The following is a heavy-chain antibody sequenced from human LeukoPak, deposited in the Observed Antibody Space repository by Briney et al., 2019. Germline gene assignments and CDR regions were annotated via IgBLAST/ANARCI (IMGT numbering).Heavy chain of an antibody. D-gene: IGHD2-2*01. CDR3: ARGRPNIVVVPAATMFVY. J-gene: IGHJ4*02. Sequence: PSGALSLTCAGYRGSFSGYYWSGIRQPPCKGREWMGEINHSGSTKYNPSLKSRVTISVDTSKNQFSLKLSSVTAADTAVYYCARGRPNIVVVPAATMFVYWGQGTLVTVSS. CDR1: RGSFSGYY. V-gene: IGHV4-34*01. CDR2: INHSGST.